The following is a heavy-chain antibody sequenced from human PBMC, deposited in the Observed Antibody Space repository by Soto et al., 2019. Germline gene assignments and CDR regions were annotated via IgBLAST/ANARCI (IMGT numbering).Heavy chain of an antibody. D-gene: IGHD3-22*01. V-gene: IGHV4-31*03. CDR3: ARDRRVDYYDSSGLDY. J-gene: IGHJ4*02. CDR1: GGSISSGGYY. Sequence: QVQLQESGPGLVKPSQTLSLTCTVSGGSISSGGYYWSWIRQHPGKGLEWIGYIYYSGSTYYNPSLKSRVTIPVDTSKNQFSRELSSVTAADTAVYYCARDRRVDYYDSSGLDYWGQGTLVTVSS. CDR2: IYYSGST.